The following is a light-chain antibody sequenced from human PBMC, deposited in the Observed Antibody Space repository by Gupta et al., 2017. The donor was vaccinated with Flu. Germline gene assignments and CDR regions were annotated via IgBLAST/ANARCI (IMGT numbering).Light chain of an antibody. J-gene: IGLJ3*02. CDR2: DYN. Sequence: GQTVRITCQGVSLRNYYASWYQQKPGQAPALVIYDYNDRPSGIPDRFSGSNSGNTASLTITGAQAEDEADYYCYSRASTGNHLVFGGGTKLTVL. CDR3: YSRASTGNHLV. CDR1: SLRNYY. V-gene: IGLV3-19*01.